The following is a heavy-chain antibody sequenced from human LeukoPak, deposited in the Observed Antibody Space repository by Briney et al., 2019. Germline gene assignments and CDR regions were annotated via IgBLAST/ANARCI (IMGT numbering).Heavy chain of an antibody. CDR1: GFTFSSYW. CDR2: IKQDGSEK. Sequence: GGSLRLSCAASGFTFSSYWMTWVRQGPGKGLEWVANIKQDGSEKYYVDSVEGRFTISRDNAKNSLSLQMNSLRAEDTAVYYCARDRVGDFWSGYYDPLDYWGQGTLVTVSS. D-gene: IGHD3-3*01. J-gene: IGHJ4*02. V-gene: IGHV3-7*05. CDR3: ARDRVGDFWSGYYDPLDY.